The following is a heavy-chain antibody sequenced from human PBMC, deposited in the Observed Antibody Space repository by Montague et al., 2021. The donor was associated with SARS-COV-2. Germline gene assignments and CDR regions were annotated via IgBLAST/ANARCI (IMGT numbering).Heavy chain of an antibody. Sequence: TLSLTCSVSGGSIRSGGYSWSWIRQPPGKGLEWMGYFYHSGSIYYNPSLKSRVTISVDRSKNHFSLKLTSVTAADTAVYYCARGWGGTYSDDAFDIWGQGTMVTVSS. V-gene: IGHV4-30-2*01. CDR2: FYHSGSI. J-gene: IGHJ3*02. D-gene: IGHD1-26*01. CDR1: GGSIRSGGYS. CDR3: ARGWGGTYSDDAFDI.